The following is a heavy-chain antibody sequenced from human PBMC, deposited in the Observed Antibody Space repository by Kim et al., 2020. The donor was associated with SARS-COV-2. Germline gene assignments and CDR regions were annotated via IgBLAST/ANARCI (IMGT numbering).Heavy chain of an antibody. CDR1: GGSISSGGYS. CDR2: IYHSGST. CDR3: ARGGGYCSSTSCYTFDY. D-gene: IGHD2-2*01. J-gene: IGHJ4*02. V-gene: IGHV4-30-2*01. Sequence: SETLSLTCAVSGGSISSGGYSWSWIRQPPGKGLEWIGYIYHSGSTYYNPSLKSRVTISVDRSKNQFSLKLSSVTAADTAVYYCARGGGYCSSTSCYTFDYWGQGTLVTVSS.